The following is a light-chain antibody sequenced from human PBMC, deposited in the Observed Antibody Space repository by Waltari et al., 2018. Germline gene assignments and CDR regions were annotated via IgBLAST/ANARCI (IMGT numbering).Light chain of an antibody. Sequence: SGRAGEGIGRSLAWYQQKLCRPPVFVVYDASGRATDIPGWFSGSGSGTDFSRTISRLDPEDFAVYYCRKYGTRPATFGQGAKVEIK. CDR1: EGIGRS. CDR3: RKYGTRPAT. J-gene: IGKJ1*01. V-gene: IGKV3-20*01. CDR2: DAS.